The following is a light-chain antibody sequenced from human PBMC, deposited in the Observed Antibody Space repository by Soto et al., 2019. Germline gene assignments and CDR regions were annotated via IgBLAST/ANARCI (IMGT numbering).Light chain of an antibody. Sequence: QSALTQPASVSGSPGQSITISCTGTSSDVGGYNYVSWYQQHPGKAPKLMIYDVSNRPSGVSNRFSGSKSGNTASLTISGIQAEDEADYYCSSYTSSSTPYVFGTGPKLTVL. CDR3: SSYTSSSTPYV. V-gene: IGLV2-14*01. CDR1: SSDVGGYNY. CDR2: DVS. J-gene: IGLJ1*01.